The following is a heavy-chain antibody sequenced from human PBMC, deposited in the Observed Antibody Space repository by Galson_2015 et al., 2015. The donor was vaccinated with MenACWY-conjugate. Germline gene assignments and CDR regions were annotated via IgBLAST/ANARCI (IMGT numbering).Heavy chain of an antibody. Sequence: QSGAEVKKPGESLKISCTGSGYSFTNFWIAWVRQMPGKGLEWVGVTDTSNSNVRYSPSFQGQVTISADESISTAYLQWSSLQASDTAMYYCARHPPGGRGMDVWGQGTTVTVSS. CDR2: TDTSNSNV. CDR3: ARHPPGGRGMDV. D-gene: IGHD1-26*01. CDR1: GYSFTNFW. J-gene: IGHJ6*02. V-gene: IGHV5-51*01.